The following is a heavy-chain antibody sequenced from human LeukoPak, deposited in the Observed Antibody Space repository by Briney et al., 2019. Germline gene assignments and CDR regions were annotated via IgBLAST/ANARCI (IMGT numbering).Heavy chain of an antibody. D-gene: IGHD6-13*01. J-gene: IGHJ3*02. Sequence: GGSLRLSCAASGFSFSTYWMHWVRQAPGKGLVWVARINPDGSTSSYADSVKGRLTISRDNAKNTLSLQMNSLRAEDTAVYYCTRQQLDAFDIWGPGTMVTVSS. CDR1: GFSFSTYW. CDR3: TRQQLDAFDI. V-gene: IGHV3-74*01. CDR2: INPDGSTS.